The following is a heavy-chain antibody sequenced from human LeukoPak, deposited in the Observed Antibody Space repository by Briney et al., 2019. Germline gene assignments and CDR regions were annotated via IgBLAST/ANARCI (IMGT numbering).Heavy chain of an antibody. CDR1: GFTFSNYA. D-gene: IGHD2-2*01. V-gene: IGHV3-23*01. Sequence: GGSLRLSCAASGFTFSNYAMTWVRQAPGKGLEWGSAIRGSGGATFYADSVKGRFSISRDNSKNTLYVQMNSLSPEDTAVYYCAKGPVVPVATYFFDYWGQGTLVIVSS. CDR3: AKGPVVPVATYFFDY. CDR2: IRGSGGAT. J-gene: IGHJ4*02.